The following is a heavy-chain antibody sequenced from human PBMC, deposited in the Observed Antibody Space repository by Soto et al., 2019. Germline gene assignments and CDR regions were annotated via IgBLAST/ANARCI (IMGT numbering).Heavy chain of an antibody. V-gene: IGHV4-4*07. Sequence: PSETLSLTCTVSCGSISSYYWSWIRQPAGKGLEWIGRIYTSGSTNYNPSLKSRVTMSVDTSKNQFSLKLSSVTAADTAVYYCAQDDFWSGYYHWGQGTLVTVSS. CDR3: AQDDFWSGYYH. CDR2: IYTSGST. J-gene: IGHJ5*02. CDR1: CGSISSYY. D-gene: IGHD3-3*01.